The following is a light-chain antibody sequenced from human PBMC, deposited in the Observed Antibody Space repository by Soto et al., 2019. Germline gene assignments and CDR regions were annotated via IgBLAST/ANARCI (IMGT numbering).Light chain of an antibody. CDR2: EVS. V-gene: IGLV2-8*01. CDR1: SSDVGGYNY. J-gene: IGLJ2*01. Sequence: QSVLTQPPSASGSPGQSVTISCTGTSSDVGGYNYVSWYQQHPGKAPKLMIYEVSKRPSGVPDRFSGSKSGNTASLNVSGLQDEDETDYYCSSYAGSNTYVVFGGGTKLTVL. CDR3: SSYAGSNTYVV.